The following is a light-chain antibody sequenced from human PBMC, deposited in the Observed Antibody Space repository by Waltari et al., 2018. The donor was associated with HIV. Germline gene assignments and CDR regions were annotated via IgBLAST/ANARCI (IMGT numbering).Light chain of an antibody. CDR3: SSFTSSSTVV. Sequence: QSALTQPPSVSGSPGQSVTISCTGTSSDVGSYTLVSWYQQSPGTAPKLMVYEVTYRPSGVPERFSGSKSGNTASLTISGLRAEDEADYYCSSFTSSSTVVFGGGTKLTVL. V-gene: IGLV2-18*02. CDR2: EVT. J-gene: IGLJ3*02. CDR1: SSDVGSYTL.